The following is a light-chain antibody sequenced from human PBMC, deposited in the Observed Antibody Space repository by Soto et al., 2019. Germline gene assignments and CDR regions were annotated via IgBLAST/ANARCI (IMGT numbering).Light chain of an antibody. Sequence: QSALTQPASVSGSRGQSITISCTGTSSDVGGYNYVSWYQQHPGKAPKLVIYDVSIRPSGVSNRFSGSKSANTASLTISGLQAEDEADYYCSSYTSTNTLVFGGGTKVTVL. CDR1: SSDVGGYNY. CDR2: DVS. J-gene: IGLJ2*01. V-gene: IGLV2-14*03. CDR3: SSYTSTNTLV.